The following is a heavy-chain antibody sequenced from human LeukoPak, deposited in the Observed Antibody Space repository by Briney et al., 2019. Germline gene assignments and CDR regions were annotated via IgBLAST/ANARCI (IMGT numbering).Heavy chain of an antibody. V-gene: IGHV4-59*04. CDR1: GGSISSYY. J-gene: IGHJ4*02. CDR3: ARVRLWFGDHLDDY. Sequence: PSETLSLTCTVSGGSISSYYWSWIRQPAGKGLEWIGNIFYSGGTYYSPSLTSRVTISLDTSRNQFSLKLNSVTAADTAVYYCARVRLWFGDHLDDYWGQGTLVTVSS. D-gene: IGHD3-10*01. CDR2: IFYSGGT.